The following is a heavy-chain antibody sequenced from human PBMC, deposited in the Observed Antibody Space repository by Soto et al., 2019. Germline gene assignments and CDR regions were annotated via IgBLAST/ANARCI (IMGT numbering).Heavy chain of an antibody. Sequence: QVQLQQSGPGLVKPSQTLSLTCAISGDSVSSNSAAWNWIRQSPSRGLEWLGRTYYRSKWYNDYXXXVKSRITINPXXSXNXXSLQLNSVTPEDTAVYYCARDRSPYGGFQQSDFDYWGQGTLVTVSS. CDR1: GDSVSSNSAA. J-gene: IGHJ4*02. CDR2: TYYRSKWYN. V-gene: IGHV6-1*01. D-gene: IGHD4-17*01. CDR3: ARDRSPYGGFQQSDFDY.